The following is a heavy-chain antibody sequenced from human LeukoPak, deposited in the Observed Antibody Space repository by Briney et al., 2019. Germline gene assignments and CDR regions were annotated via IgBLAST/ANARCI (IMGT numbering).Heavy chain of an antibody. J-gene: IGHJ6*03. Sequence: GGSLRLSCAASGFTFSNYGMHWVRQAPGKGLEWVAVIWNDGSKKYYADSVKGRFTVSRDNAGNTLDLQLNSLRVEDTAVYYCATGGGWEASFGVVTHIDVWGKGTTVTVSS. CDR2: IWNDGSKK. CDR3: ATGGGWEASFGVVTHIDV. V-gene: IGHV3-33*01. D-gene: IGHD3-3*01. CDR1: GFTFSNYG.